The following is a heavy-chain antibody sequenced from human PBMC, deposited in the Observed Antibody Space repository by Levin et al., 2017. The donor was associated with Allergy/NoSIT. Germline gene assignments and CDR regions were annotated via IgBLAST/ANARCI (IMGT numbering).Heavy chain of an antibody. CDR1: GGSISSRCYY. CDR3: ARRTGYSSGWLPN. Sequence: SETLSLTCTVSGGSISSRCYYWGGSGQHPGKGLEWIGSIYYSGSTYYNPSLKSRVTISVDTSKNQFSLKLSSVTAADTAVYYCARRTGYSSGWLPNWGQGTLVTVSS. J-gene: IGHJ4*02. D-gene: IGHD6-19*01. CDR2: IYYSGST. V-gene: IGHV4-39*07.